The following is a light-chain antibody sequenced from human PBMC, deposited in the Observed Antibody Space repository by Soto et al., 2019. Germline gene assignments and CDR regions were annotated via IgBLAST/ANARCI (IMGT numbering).Light chain of an antibody. CDR2: GAS. CDR3: QQHFNGPIN. V-gene: IGKV3D-15*01. Sequence: EIVITHAPSTLFVSPLERATLSLMASQNVRSNLAWYQQRTGQSPRLLIYGASSRATGIPDRFSGSGSGTDFTLTISSLEPEDFAVYYCQQHFNGPINFGKGKRREIK. J-gene: IGKJ5*01. CDR1: QNVRSN.